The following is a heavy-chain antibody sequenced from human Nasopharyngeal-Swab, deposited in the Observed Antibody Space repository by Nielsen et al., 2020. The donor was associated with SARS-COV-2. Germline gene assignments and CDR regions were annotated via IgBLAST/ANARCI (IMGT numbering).Heavy chain of an antibody. J-gene: IGHJ6*02. CDR3: ASSPGIAAPTGMDV. D-gene: IGHD6-13*01. CDR2: ISYDGSNK. Sequence: GESLKISCAASGFTFSSYAMHWVRQALGKGLEWVAVISYDGSNKYYADSVKGRFTISRDNSKNTLYLQMNSLRAEDTAVYYCASSPGIAAPTGMDVWGQGTTVTVSS. CDR1: GFTFSSYA. V-gene: IGHV3-30*04.